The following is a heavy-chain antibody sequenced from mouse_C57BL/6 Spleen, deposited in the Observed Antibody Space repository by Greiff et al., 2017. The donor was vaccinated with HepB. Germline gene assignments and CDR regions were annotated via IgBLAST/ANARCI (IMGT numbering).Heavy chain of an antibody. J-gene: IGHJ4*01. CDR1: GYTFTDYE. D-gene: IGHD1-1*01. Sequence: QVHVKQSGAELVRPGASVTLSCKASGYTFTDYEMHWVKQTPVHGLEWIGAIDPETGGTAYNQKFKGKAILTADKSSSTAYMELRSLTSEDSAVYYCTRMGYYGSSYVGVNAMDYWGQGTSVTVSS. V-gene: IGHV1-15*01. CDR2: IDPETGGT. CDR3: TRMGYYGSSYVGVNAMDY.